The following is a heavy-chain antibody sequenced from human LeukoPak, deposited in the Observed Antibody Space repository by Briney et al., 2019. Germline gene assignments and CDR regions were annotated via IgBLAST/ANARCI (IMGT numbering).Heavy chain of an antibody. V-gene: IGHV1-18*04. D-gene: IGHD3-10*01. CDR1: GYTFTSYG. J-gene: IGHJ5*02. CDR2: ISAYNGNT. CDR3: AKGSAFYYYGSGSYYIEREEWFDP. Sequence: ASVKVSCKASGYTFTSYGISWVRQAPGQGLEWMGWISAYNGNTNYAQKLQGRVTMTTDTSTSTAYMELRSLRSDDTAVYYCAKGSAFYYYGSGSYYIEREEWFDPWGQGTLVTVSS.